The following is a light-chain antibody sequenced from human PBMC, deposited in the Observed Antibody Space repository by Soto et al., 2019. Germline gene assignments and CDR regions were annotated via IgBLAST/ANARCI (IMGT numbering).Light chain of an antibody. CDR3: QQYDIWPPT. J-gene: IGKJ1*01. V-gene: IGKV3-15*01. CDR1: QSVSTN. CDR2: GAS. Sequence: EIVMTQSPAILPVSPGERATLSCRASQSVSTNLAWFQQKPGQTPRLLFNGASTRATGIPARFTGSGSGTAFILTISSLQSEDFAVYYCQQYDIWPPTFGQGTKVDIK.